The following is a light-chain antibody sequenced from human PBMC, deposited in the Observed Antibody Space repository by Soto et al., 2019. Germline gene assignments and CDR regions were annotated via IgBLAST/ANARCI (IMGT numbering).Light chain of an antibody. V-gene: IGLV2-14*01. CDR1: SSDVGGYNY. J-gene: IGLJ3*02. CDR2: DVS. CDR3: SSYAGSSTLV. Sequence: QSALTQPASVSGSPGQSITISCTGTSSDVGGYNYVSWYQQHPGKAPKLMIYDVSNRPSGVSNRFSGSKSGNTASLTISGRQAEDEDDYYCSSYAGSSTLVFGGGTQLTVL.